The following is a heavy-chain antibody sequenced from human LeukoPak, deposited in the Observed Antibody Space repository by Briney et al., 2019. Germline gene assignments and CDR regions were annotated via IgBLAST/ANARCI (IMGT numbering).Heavy chain of an antibody. Sequence: PSETLSLTCAVYGGSFSGYYWSWFRQPPGKGLEWIGEINHSGSTNYNPSLKSRVTISVDTSENQFSLKLSSVTAADTAVYYCARAIVGSRTTCDYWGQGTLVTVSS. CDR1: GGSFSGYY. V-gene: IGHV4-34*01. D-gene: IGHD2-15*01. CDR3: ARAIVGSRTTCDY. J-gene: IGHJ4*02. CDR2: INHSGST.